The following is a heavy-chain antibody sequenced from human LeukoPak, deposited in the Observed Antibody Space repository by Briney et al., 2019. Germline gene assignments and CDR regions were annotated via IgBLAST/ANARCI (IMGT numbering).Heavy chain of an antibody. CDR3: ASNIVVVPAALMNYYGMDV. V-gene: IGHV4-39*01. Sequence: PSETLSLTCTVSGGSISSSSYYWGWIRQPPGKGLEWIGSIYYSGSTYYNPSLKSRVTISVDTSKNQFSLKLSSVTAADTAVYYCASNIVVVPAALMNYYGMDVWGQGTTVTVSS. J-gene: IGHJ6*02. CDR2: IYYSGST. CDR1: GGSISSSSYY. D-gene: IGHD2-2*01.